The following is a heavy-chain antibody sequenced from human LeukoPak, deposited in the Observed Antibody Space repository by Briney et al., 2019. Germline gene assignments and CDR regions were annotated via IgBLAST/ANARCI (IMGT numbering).Heavy chain of an antibody. D-gene: IGHD6-13*01. V-gene: IGHV3-21*01. Sequence: GGSLRLSCAASGFTFSSYSMNWVRQAPGKGLEWVSSISSSATYIYYADSVKGRFTISRDNAKNSLSLQMNSLRAEDTAVYYCARGEAAAGPPGNYWGQGTLVTVSS. CDR1: GFTFSSYS. CDR2: ISSSATYI. CDR3: ARGEAAAGPPGNY. J-gene: IGHJ4*02.